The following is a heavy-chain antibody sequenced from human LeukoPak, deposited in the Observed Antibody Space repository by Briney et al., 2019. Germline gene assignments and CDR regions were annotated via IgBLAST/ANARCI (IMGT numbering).Heavy chain of an antibody. D-gene: IGHD1-26*01. V-gene: IGHV3-74*03. CDR1: GLTFSTYL. Sequence: GGSLRLSCAASGLTFSTYLMHWVRQAPGKGLAWVARINPDGSIRTYANSVQGRVTISRDTAKDTLFLQMNSLRAEDTAVYYCAREARVGGALQYWGQGTPVTVSS. J-gene: IGHJ4*02. CDR2: INPDGSIR. CDR3: AREARVGGALQY.